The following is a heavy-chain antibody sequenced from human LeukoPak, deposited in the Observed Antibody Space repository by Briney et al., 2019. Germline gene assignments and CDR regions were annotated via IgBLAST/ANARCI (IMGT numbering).Heavy chain of an antibody. D-gene: IGHD3-9*01. CDR3: ARGTEIRYFDWSRENSIVDY. Sequence: PGGSLRLSCAASGFTFSDYYMSWIRQVPGKGLEWVSYISSSGSTIYYADSVKGRFTISRDNAKNSLYLQMNSLRAEDTAVYYCARGTEIRYFDWSRENSIVDYWGQGTLVTVSS. CDR1: GFTFSDYY. J-gene: IGHJ4*02. V-gene: IGHV3-11*01. CDR2: ISSSGSTI.